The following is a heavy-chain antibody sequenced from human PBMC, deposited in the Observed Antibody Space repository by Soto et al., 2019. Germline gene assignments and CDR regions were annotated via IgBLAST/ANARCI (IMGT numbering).Heavy chain of an antibody. CDR1: GGSFSDYY. J-gene: IGHJ6*02. CDR3: AKDRLPRDYYYGMDV. CDR2: INHSGHT. V-gene: IGHV4-34*01. Sequence: SETLSLSCAVYGGSFSDYYWNWIRQSPEKGLEWIGEINHSGHTKYNPSLESRVIMSVDTSKSQFSLKLSSVTAADTAVYYCAKDRLPRDYYYGMDVWGQGTTVTVSS. D-gene: IGHD2-15*01.